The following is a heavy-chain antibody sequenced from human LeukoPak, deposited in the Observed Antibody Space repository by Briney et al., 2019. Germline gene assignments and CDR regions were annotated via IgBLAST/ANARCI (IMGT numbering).Heavy chain of an antibody. Sequence: GGSLRLSCAASGFTFSSYAMSWVRQAPGKGLEWVSAISGSGGSTYYADSVKGRFTISRDNSKNTLYLQMNSLRAEDTAVYYCAKSDIYHSGSYYEYYFDYWGQGTLVTVSS. CDR2: ISGSGGST. V-gene: IGHV3-23*01. CDR3: AKSDIYHSGSYYEYYFDY. CDR1: GFTFSSYA. J-gene: IGHJ4*02. D-gene: IGHD1-26*01.